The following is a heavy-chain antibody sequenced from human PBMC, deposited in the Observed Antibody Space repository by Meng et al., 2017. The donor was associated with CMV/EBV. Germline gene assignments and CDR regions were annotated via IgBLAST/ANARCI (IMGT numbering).Heavy chain of an antibody. D-gene: IGHD4-23*01. CDR2: IKHSGST. Sequence: SETLFLTCAVYGGSFSGYYWSWIRQPPGKGLEWIGEIKHSGSTNYNPSLKSRVTISVDTSKNQFSLKLSSVTAADTAVYYCASRKWVTVTLYYYYGMDVWGQGTTVTVSS. CDR3: ASRKWVTVTLYYYYGMDV. CDR1: GGSFSGYY. J-gene: IGHJ6*02. V-gene: IGHV4-34*01.